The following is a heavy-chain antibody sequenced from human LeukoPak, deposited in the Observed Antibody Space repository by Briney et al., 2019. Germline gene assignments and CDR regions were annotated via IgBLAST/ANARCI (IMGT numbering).Heavy chain of an antibody. CDR1: GGSFSGYY. CDR2: INHSGST. V-gene: IGHV4-34*01. J-gene: IGHJ3*02. D-gene: IGHD5-12*01. CDR3: ARAPAGYSGYALGAFDI. Sequence: SETLSFTCAVYGGSFSGYYWSWIRQPPGKGLEWIGEINHSGSTNYNPSLKSRVTISVDTSKNQFSLKLSSVTAADTAVYYCARAPAGYSGYALGAFDIWGQGTMVTVSS.